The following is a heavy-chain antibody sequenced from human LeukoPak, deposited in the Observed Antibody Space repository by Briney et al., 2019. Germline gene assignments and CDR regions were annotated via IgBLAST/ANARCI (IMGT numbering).Heavy chain of an antibody. Sequence: GGSLRLSCAASGFTFSSYAMHWVRQAPGKGPEWVAVISYDGSNKYYADSVKGRFTISRDNSKNTLYLQMNSLRAEDTAVYYCARVGRWGTTAGHFDYWGQGTLVTVSS. CDR1: GFTFSSYA. CDR2: ISYDGSNK. D-gene: IGHD6-13*01. CDR3: ARVGRWGTTAGHFDY. J-gene: IGHJ4*02. V-gene: IGHV3-30*04.